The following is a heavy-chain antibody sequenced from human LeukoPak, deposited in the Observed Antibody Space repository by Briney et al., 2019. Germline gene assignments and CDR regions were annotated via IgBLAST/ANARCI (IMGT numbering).Heavy chain of an antibody. D-gene: IGHD6-19*01. Sequence: PSETLSLTCTVSGGSLNNYYWGWIRQAAGRGLEWIAYSYYSGGTNYNPSLKSRVTISVDTSKNQFSLKLSSVTAADTAVYYCARGGRSSGIWGQGTLVTVSS. CDR2: SYYSGGT. V-gene: IGHV4-59*12. J-gene: IGHJ4*02. CDR1: GGSLNNYY. CDR3: ARGGRSSGI.